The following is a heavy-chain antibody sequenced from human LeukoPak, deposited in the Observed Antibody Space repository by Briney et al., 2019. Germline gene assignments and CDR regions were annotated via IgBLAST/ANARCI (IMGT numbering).Heavy chain of an antibody. V-gene: IGHV4-34*01. CDR3: AGYSSSWYSEEFDY. CDR1: GGSFSGYY. D-gene: IGHD6-13*01. J-gene: IGHJ4*02. CDR2: INHSGST. Sequence: PSETLSLTCAVYGGSFSGYYWSWIRQPPGKGLEWIGEINHSGSTNYNPSLKSRVTISVDTSKNQFSLKLSSVTAADTAVYYCAGYSSSWYSEEFDYWGQGTLVTVSS.